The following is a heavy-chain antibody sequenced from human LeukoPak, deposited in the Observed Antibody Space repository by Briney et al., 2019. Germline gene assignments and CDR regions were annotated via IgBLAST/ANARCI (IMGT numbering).Heavy chain of an antibody. V-gene: IGHV3-48*02. CDR3: AREGITMVRGVILFDY. J-gene: IGHJ4*02. CDR1: GFTFSSYS. Sequence: GGSLRLSCAASGFTFSSYSMNGVRQAPGQGLEWVSYISSSSSTIYYADSVKGRFTISRDNAKNSLYLQMNSLRDEDTAVYYCAREGITMVRGVILFDYWGQGTLVTVSS. D-gene: IGHD3-10*01. CDR2: ISSSSSTI.